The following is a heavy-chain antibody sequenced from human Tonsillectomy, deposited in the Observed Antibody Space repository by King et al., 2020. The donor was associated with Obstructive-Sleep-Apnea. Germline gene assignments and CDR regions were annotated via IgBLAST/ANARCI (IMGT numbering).Heavy chain of an antibody. CDR2: IYHSGST. D-gene: IGHD3-10*01. J-gene: IGHJ5*02. CDR3: ARGSSRDNWFDP. Sequence: QLQESGSGLVKPSQTLSLTCAVSGGSISSGGYSWSWIRQPPGKGLEWIGYIYHSGSTYYNPSLKSRVTISVDRSKNQFSLKLSSVTAADTAVYYCARGSSRDNWFDPWGQGTLVTVSS. CDR1: GGSISSGGYS. V-gene: IGHV4-30-2*01.